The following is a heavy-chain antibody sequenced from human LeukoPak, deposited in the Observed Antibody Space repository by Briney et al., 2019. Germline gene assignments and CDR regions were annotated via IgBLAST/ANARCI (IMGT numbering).Heavy chain of an antibody. CDR1: GGSISSYY. CDR3: ARLVSGNYYGSGSYLP. D-gene: IGHD3-10*01. CDR2: IYYSGST. V-gene: IGHV4-59*08. J-gene: IGHJ5*02. Sequence: SETLSLTCTVSGGSISSYYWSRIRLPPGKGLEWIGYIYYSGSTNYNPSLKSRVTISVDTSKNQFSLKLSSVTAADTAVYYCARLVSGNYYGSGSYLPWGQGTLVTVSS.